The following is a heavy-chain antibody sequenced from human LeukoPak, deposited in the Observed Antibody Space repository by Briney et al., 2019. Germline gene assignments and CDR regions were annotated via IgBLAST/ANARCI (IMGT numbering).Heavy chain of an antibody. CDR1: GGSFSGYY. CDR2: INHSGST. Sequence: PSETLSLPCAVYGGSFSGYYWSWIRQPPGKGLEWIGEINHSGSTNYDPSLKSRVTISVDTSKNQFSLKLSSVSAADTAVYYCARGLSAIVYWGQGTLVTVSS. CDR3: ARGLSAIVY. D-gene: IGHD2-15*01. J-gene: IGHJ4*02. V-gene: IGHV4-34*01.